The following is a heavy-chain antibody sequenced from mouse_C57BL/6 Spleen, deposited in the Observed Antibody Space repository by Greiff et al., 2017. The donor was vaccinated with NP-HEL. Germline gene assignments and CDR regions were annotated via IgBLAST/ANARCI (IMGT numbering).Heavy chain of an antibody. V-gene: IGHV1-52*01. Sequence: QVQLQQPGAELVRPGSSVKLSCKASGYTFTSYWMHWVKQRPIQGLEWIGNIDPSDSEPHYNQKFKDKATLTVDKSSSTAYMQLSSLTSEDSAVYYCAVMITTGYAMDYWGQGTSVTVSS. J-gene: IGHJ4*01. CDR3: AVMITTGYAMDY. D-gene: IGHD2-4*01. CDR2: IDPSDSEP. CDR1: GYTFTSYW.